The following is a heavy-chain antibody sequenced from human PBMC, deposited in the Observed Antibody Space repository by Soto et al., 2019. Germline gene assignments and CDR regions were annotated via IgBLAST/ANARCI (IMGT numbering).Heavy chain of an antibody. D-gene: IGHD2-15*01. V-gene: IGHV4-31*03. CDR2: IYYSGST. Sequence: SETLSLTCTVSGGSISSGGYYWSWIRQHPGKGLEWIGYIYYSGSTYYNPSLKSRVTISVDTSKNQFSLKLSSVTAADTAVYYCARDYCSGGSCYHDYWGQGTLVTVSS. J-gene: IGHJ4*02. CDR3: ARDYCSGGSCYHDY. CDR1: GGSISSGGYY.